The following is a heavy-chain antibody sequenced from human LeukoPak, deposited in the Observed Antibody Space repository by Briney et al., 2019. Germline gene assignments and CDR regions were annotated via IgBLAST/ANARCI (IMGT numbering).Heavy chain of an antibody. D-gene: IGHD6-19*01. J-gene: IGHJ4*02. CDR2: ISSSSSTI. Sequence: GGSLRLSCAASGFTFSSYSMNWVRQAPGKGLEWVSYISSSSSTIYCADSVKGRFTISRDNAKNSLYLQMNSLRAEDTAVYYCARFEYSSGWYGDYWGQGTLVTVSS. CDR3: ARFEYSSGWYGDY. CDR1: GFTFSSYS. V-gene: IGHV3-48*04.